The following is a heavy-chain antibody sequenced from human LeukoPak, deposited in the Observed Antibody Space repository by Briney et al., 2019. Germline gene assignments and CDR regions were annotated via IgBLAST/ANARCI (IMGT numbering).Heavy chain of an antibody. CDR3: TRAGTVEMTPLDY. D-gene: IGHD5-24*01. CDR2: INPNSGGT. Sequence: ASVKVSCKASGYTFTGYNMHWVRQAPGQGLEWMGWINPNSGGTNYAQKFQGWVTMTRDTSISTAYMELSRLRSDDTAVYYCTRAGTVEMTPLDYWGQGTLVTVSS. CDR1: GYTFTGYN. J-gene: IGHJ4*02. V-gene: IGHV1-2*04.